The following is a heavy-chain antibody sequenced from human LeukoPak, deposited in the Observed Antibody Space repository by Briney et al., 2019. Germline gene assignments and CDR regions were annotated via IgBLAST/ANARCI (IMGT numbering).Heavy chain of an antibody. J-gene: IGHJ4*02. Sequence: GGSLRLSCAASGFSFNSFGMHWVRQAPGKGLEWVAVIWFDGNDKYYADSVKGRFTISRDNSKNTLYLQMNRLRPEDTAVYYCATDLYCTNGVCYRLTAFDYWGQGTLVTVSS. CDR3: ATDLYCTNGVCYRLTAFDY. D-gene: IGHD2-8*01. CDR2: IWFDGNDK. V-gene: IGHV3-33*08. CDR1: GFSFNSFG.